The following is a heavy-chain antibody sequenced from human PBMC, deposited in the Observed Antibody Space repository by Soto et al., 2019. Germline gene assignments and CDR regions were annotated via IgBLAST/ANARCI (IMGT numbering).Heavy chain of an antibody. D-gene: IGHD3-9*01. J-gene: IGHJ5*02. CDR3: ARQDPYYDILTGYYSGKINWFDP. CDR2: IYYSGST. CDR1: GGSISSSSYY. Sequence: PSETLSLTCTVSGGSISSSSYYWGWIRQPPGKGLEWIGSIYYSGSTYYNPSLKSRVTISVDTFKNQFSLKLSSVTAADTAVYYCARQDPYYDILTGYYSGKINWFDPWGQGTLVTVSS. V-gene: IGHV4-39*01.